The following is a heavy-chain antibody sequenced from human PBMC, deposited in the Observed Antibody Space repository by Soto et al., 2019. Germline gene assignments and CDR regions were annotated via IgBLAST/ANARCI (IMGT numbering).Heavy chain of an antibody. J-gene: IGHJ6*02. V-gene: IGHV1-69*01. CDR1: GGTFSSYA. D-gene: IGHD1-26*01. Sequence: QVQLVQSGAEVKKPGSSVKVSCKASGGTFSSYAISWVRQAPGQGLEWMGGIIPIFGTANYAQKFQGRVTITADESTSTAYMELSSLRSEDTAVYYCARDKGRELLEAAYYYYGMDVWGQGTTVTVSS. CDR2: IIPIFGTA. CDR3: ARDKGRELLEAAYYYYGMDV.